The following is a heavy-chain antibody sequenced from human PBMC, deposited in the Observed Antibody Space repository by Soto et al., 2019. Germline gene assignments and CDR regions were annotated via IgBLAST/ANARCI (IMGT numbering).Heavy chain of an antibody. CDR1: GFTFSSYA. CDR2: ISSNGGST. Sequence: EVQLVESGGGLVQPGGSLRLSCSASGFTFSSYAMHWVRQAPGKGLEYVSAISSNGGSTYYADSVKGRFTISRDNSKNTLYLQMSSLRDEDTAVYYCQGAAAFNGYYYYGMDVLGQGTTVTVSS. D-gene: IGHD2-2*01. J-gene: IGHJ6*02. CDR3: QGAAAFNGYYYYGMDV. V-gene: IGHV3-64D*08.